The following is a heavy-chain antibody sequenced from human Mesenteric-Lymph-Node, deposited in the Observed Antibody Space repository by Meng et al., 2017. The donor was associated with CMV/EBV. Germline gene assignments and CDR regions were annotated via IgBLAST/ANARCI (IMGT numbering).Heavy chain of an antibody. CDR2: IYYSGST. D-gene: IGHD1-26*01. V-gene: IGHV4-61*01. J-gene: IGHJ4*02. Sequence: SETLSLTCTVPGGSVSSGSYYWSWIRQPPGKGLEWIGYIYYSGSTNYNPSLKSRVTISVDTSKNQFSLKLSSVAAAETAVYYCARGRGSYLDYWGQGTLVTVSS. CDR3: ARGRGSYLDY. CDR1: GGSVSSGSYY.